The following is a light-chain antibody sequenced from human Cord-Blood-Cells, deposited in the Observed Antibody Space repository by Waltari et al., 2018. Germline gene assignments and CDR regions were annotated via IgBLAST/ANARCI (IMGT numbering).Light chain of an antibody. CDR1: KGISSA. CDR2: DAT. J-gene: IGKJ5*01. V-gene: IGKV1-13*02. CDR3: QQFNSYPIT. Sequence: AIQLTQSPSSLSAAVGDKVTITCRASKGISSALAWYQQKLGKAPKLLIYDATSLASGAPSRFSGSGSGTDFTLNISSLQPEDFASYYCQQFNSYPITFGQGTRLEIK.